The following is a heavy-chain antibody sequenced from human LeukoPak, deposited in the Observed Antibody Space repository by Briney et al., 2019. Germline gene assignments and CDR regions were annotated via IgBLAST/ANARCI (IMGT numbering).Heavy chain of an antibody. J-gene: IGHJ4*02. CDR3: ARDSAFSSYSY. CDR2: IYSDRST. CDR1: GFTVSDNY. D-gene: IGHD2-15*01. V-gene: IGHV3-53*01. Sequence: GGSLRLSCSASGFTVSDNYMSWVRQAPGKGLEWVSIIYSDRSTYYAVSVRGRFTISRDDSKNTLFLQMDSLRADDTAIYCCARDSAFSSYSYWGQGALVTVSS.